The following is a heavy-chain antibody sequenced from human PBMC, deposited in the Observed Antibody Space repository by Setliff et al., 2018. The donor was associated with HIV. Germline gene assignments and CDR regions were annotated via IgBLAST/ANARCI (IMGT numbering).Heavy chain of an antibody. CDR1: GFTFSDYY. D-gene: IGHD7-27*01. J-gene: IGHJ6*03. CDR3: ARHPTNWGSTGYYYYYMDV. CDR2: IYYSGRT. Sequence: GSLRLSCTASGFTFSDYYMSWIRQSPGKGLEWIGYIYYSGRTNYNPSLKSRVTISVDTSKNQFSLKLTSVTAADTAVYYCARHPTNWGSTGYYYYYMDVWGKGTTVTVSS. V-gene: IGHV4-59*08.